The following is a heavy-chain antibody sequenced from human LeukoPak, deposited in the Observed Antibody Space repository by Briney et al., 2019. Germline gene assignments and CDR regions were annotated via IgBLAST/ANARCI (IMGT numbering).Heavy chain of an antibody. CDR2: ISGDGTAR. D-gene: IGHD3-10*01. Sequence: GVSLRRSCAASGFTSSSYWMHWVRQVPGKGLAWVSRISGDGTARNYADSVKGRFTISRDDAKNTVDLQMNSLRGEDTAVYYCVRGRGSYGWFDPWGQGTLVTVSS. CDR1: GFTSSSYW. J-gene: IGHJ5*02. CDR3: VRGRGSYGWFDP. V-gene: IGHV3-74*01.